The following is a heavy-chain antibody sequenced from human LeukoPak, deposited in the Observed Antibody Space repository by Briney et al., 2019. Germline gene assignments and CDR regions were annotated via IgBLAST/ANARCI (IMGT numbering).Heavy chain of an antibody. V-gene: IGHV3-30-3*01. J-gene: IGHJ6*02. CDR2: ISYDGSNK. CDR3: ARDLLKIGVVTYYYYGMDV. D-gene: IGHD3-22*01. CDR1: GFTFSSYA. Sequence: PGGSLRLSCAASGFTFSSYAMHWVRQAPGKGLEWVAVISYDGSNKYYADSVKGRFTISRDNSKNTLYLQMDSLRAEDTAVYYCARDLLKIGVVTYYYYGMDVWGQGTTVTVSS.